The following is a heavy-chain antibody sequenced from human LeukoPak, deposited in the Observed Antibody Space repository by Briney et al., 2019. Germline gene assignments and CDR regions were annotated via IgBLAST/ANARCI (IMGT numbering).Heavy chain of an antibody. Sequence: GETLRLSCAASGFTFSSYSMNWVRQAPGKGLEWVSSISSSSSYIYYADSVKGRFTISRDNAKNSLYLQMNSLRAEDTAVYYCARARDGYSYFDYWGQGTLVTVSS. CDR2: ISSSSSYI. CDR3: ARARDGYSYFDY. D-gene: IGHD5-24*01. CDR1: GFTFSSYS. V-gene: IGHV3-21*01. J-gene: IGHJ4*02.